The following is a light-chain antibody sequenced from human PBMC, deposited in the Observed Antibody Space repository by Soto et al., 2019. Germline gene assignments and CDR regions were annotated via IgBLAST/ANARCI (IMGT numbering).Light chain of an antibody. CDR3: QQYARSPRT. Sequence: IVLTQSPGTLSLSPGERASLSCRASQTIASNFIAWYQQRPGQAPRLLIYNAASRATGVPARFSGSGSGTDFSLTITRVEPDDVAVYYCQQYARSPRTFGQGPKLEMK. J-gene: IGKJ1*01. CDR1: QTIASNF. V-gene: IGKV3-20*01. CDR2: NAA.